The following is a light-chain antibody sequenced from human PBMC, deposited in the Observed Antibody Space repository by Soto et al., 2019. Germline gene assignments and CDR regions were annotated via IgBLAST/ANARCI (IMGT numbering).Light chain of an antibody. CDR2: WAS. V-gene: IGKV4-1*01. CDR1: QSGLYRSDNKNY. CDR3: QQYYSTPWT. J-gene: IGKJ1*01. Sequence: DIVMTQSPDSLAVSLGERATINCKSSQSGLYRSDNKNYLAWYQQKPGQPPKLLIYWASTRESGVPDRFSGSGSGTDFTLTISSLKAEDVAVYYCQQYYSTPWTFGQGTKVEIK.